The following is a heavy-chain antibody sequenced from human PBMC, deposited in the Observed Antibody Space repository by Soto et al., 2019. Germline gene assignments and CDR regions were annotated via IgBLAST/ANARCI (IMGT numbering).Heavy chain of an antibody. Sequence: QVQLVQSGAEVKKPGSSVKVSCRTSGGPFSTFAISWVRQAPGQGLEWMGGIIPVFGAAKYAQKFQGTVTITADESTSTAYMELSSLTSEDTAVYYCARAAIKGSRASGAHDYWGQGTRITVSS. J-gene: IGHJ4*02. CDR1: GGPFSTFA. CDR2: IIPVFGAA. CDR3: ARAAIKGSRASGAHDY. V-gene: IGHV1-69*01. D-gene: IGHD6-19*01.